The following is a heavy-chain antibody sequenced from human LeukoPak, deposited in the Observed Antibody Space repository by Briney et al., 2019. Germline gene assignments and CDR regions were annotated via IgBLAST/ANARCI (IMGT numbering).Heavy chain of an antibody. V-gene: IGHV4-39*07. CDR1: GGSISSSSYY. CDR3: APTTVTTFGYFDL. D-gene: IGHD4-17*01. J-gene: IGHJ2*01. CDR2: IYYSGST. Sequence: PSETLSLTCTVSGGSISSSSYYWGWIRQPPGKGLEWIGSIYYSGSTYYNPSLKSRVTISVDTSKNQFSLKLSSVTAADSAVYYCAPTTVTTFGYFDLWGRGTLVTVSS.